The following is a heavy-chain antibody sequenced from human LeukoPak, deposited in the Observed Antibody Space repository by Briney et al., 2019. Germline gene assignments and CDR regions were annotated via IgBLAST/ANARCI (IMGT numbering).Heavy chain of an antibody. CDR2: IYYRGST. J-gene: IGHJ4*02. V-gene: IGHV4-31*03. D-gene: IGHD3-22*01. CDR3: ARVRPITMNRGYFDY. Sequence: SQTLSLTCTVSGGSISSGGYYWSWIRQHPGKGLEWIGYIYYRGSTYYNPSLKSRVTISVDTSKNQFSLKLSSVTAADTAVYYCARVRPITMNRGYFDYWGQGTLVTVSS. CDR1: GGSISSGGYY.